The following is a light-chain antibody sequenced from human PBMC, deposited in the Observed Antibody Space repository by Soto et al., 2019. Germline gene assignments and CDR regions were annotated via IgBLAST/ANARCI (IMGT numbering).Light chain of an antibody. CDR1: QSLLHITGETF. V-gene: IGKV2D-29*02. Sequence: DVVMTHTPLSLSVAPGQPASISCKSIQSLLHITGETFLFWYLQKPGQSPQLLIYEVSTRVSGVPDRFSGSGSGTDFTLEISRVETDDVGIYYCMQSTQLPPTFGQGTRREIK. J-gene: IGKJ5*01. CDR2: EVS. CDR3: MQSTQLPPT.